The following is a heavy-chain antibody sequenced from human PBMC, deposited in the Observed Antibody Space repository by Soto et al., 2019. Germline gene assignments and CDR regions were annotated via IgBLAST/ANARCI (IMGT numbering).Heavy chain of an antibody. CDR2: IYYSGST. J-gene: IGHJ3*02. Sequence: SETLSLTCTVSGGSISSSSYYWGWIRQPPGKGLEWIGSIYYSGSTYYDPSLKSRVTISVDTSKNQFSLKLSSVTAADTAVYYCASLYYYGSGSYNAFDIWGQGTMVTVSS. D-gene: IGHD3-10*01. CDR1: GGSISSSSYY. CDR3: ASLYYYGSGSYNAFDI. V-gene: IGHV4-39*01.